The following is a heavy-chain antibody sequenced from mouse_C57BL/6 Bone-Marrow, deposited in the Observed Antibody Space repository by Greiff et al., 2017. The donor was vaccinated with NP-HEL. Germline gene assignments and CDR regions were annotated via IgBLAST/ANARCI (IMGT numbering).Heavy chain of an antibody. D-gene: IGHD2-3*01. J-gene: IGHJ2*01. V-gene: IGHV14-4*01. CDR1: GFNIKDDY. CDR3: TRYDGYDY. CDR2: IDPENGDT. Sequence: DVKLQESGAELVRPGASVKLSCTASGFNIKDDYMHWVKQRPEQGLEWIGWIDPENGDTEYASKFQGKATITADTSSNTAYLQLSSLTSEDTAVYYCTRYDGYDYWGQGTTLTVSS.